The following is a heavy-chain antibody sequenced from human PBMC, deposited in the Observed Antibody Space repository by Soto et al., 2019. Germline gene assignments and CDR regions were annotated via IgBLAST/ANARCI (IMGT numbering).Heavy chain of an antibody. Sequence: QVQLVQSGAGVKKPGSSVKVSCKASGGTFSSYAISWVRQAPGQGLEWMGGIIPIFGTANYAQKFQGRVTITADESTSTAYMELSSLRSEDTAVYYCASSRSGIQLCAYYYGMDVWGQGTTVTVSS. D-gene: IGHD5-18*01. V-gene: IGHV1-69*12. J-gene: IGHJ6*02. CDR2: IIPIFGTA. CDR1: GGTFSSYA. CDR3: ASSRSGIQLCAYYYGMDV.